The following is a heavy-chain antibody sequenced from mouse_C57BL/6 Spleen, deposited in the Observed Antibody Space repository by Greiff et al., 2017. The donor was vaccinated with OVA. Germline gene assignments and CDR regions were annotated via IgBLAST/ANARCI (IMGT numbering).Heavy chain of an antibody. CDR2: IWSGGST. D-gene: IGHD4-1*01. J-gene: IGHJ1*03. V-gene: IGHV2-2*01. CDR3: AREGTGPKDWYFDV. CDR1: GFSLTSYG. Sequence: VKLQQSGPGLVQPSQSLSITCTVSGFSLTSYGVHWVRQSPGKGLEWLGVIWSGGSTDYNAAFISRLSISKDNSKSQVFFKMNSLQADDTAIDYCAREGTGPKDWYFDVWGTGTTVTVSS.